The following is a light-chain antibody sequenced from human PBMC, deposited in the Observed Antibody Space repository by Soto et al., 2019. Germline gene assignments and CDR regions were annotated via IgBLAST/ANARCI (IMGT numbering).Light chain of an antibody. V-gene: IGKV3-20*01. J-gene: IGKJ5*01. Sequence: EIVLRQSPGTLSLSPGERATLSCRASQSVSSSYLAWYQQKPGQAPRLLIYDASSRATGIPDRFSGTGSETDFTLTISRLEPEDFAVYYCQQYDNSPITFGQGTRLEIK. CDR1: QSVSSSY. CDR2: DAS. CDR3: QQYDNSPIT.